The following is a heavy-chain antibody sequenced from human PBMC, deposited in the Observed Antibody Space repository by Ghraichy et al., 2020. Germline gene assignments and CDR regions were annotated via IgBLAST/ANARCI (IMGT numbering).Heavy chain of an antibody. D-gene: IGHD1-7*01. CDR3: ASKRRSITGTTGAFDI. CDR1: GFTFSSYS. J-gene: IGHJ3*02. CDR2: ISSSSSYI. V-gene: IGHV3-21*01. Sequence: GESLNISCAASGFTFSSYSMNWVRQAPGKGLEWVSSISSSSSYIYYADSVKGRFTISRDNAKNSLYLQMNSLRAEDTAVYYCASKRRSITGTTGAFDIWGQGTMVTVSS.